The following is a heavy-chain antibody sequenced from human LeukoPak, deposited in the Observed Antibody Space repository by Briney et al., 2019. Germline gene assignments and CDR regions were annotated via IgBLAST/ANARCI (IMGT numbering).Heavy chain of an antibody. J-gene: IGHJ4*02. CDR1: GFTFSSYA. CDR3: AGIAVAHFDY. Sequence: GGSLRLSCAASGFTFSSYAMHWVRQAPGKGLEWVAVISYDASNKYYADSVKGRFTISRDNSKNTLYLQMNSLRAEDTAVYYCAGIAVAHFDYWGQGTLVTVSS. V-gene: IGHV3-30*04. D-gene: IGHD6-19*01. CDR2: ISYDASNK.